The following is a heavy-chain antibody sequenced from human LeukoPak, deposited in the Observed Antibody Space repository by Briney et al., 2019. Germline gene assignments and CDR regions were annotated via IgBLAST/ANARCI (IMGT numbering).Heavy chain of an antibody. D-gene: IGHD3-3*01. CDR2: ISGSGGST. CDR3: ARDLPHRIFGVVIPHFDN. Sequence: AGGSLRLSCAASGFTFSSYAMSWVRQAPGKGLEWVSAISGSGGSTYYADSVKGRFTISRDNSKNTLYLQMNSLRAEDTAVYYCARDLPHRIFGVVIPHFDNWGQGTLVTVSS. V-gene: IGHV3-23*01. CDR1: GFTFSSYA. J-gene: IGHJ4*02.